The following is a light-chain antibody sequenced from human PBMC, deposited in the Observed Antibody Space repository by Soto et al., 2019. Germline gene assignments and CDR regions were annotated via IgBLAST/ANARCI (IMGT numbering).Light chain of an antibody. CDR2: DAS. CDR1: QSISTY. CDR3: QQRRNWPPLT. Sequence: EVVLTQSPATLSLSPGERATLSCTASQSISTYLTWYQHKPGQAPRLLIHDASRRAPGIPARFSGSGSGTDFTLTISSLEPEDFAVYYCQQRRNWPPLTFGGGTKVEIK. V-gene: IGKV3-11*01. J-gene: IGKJ4*01.